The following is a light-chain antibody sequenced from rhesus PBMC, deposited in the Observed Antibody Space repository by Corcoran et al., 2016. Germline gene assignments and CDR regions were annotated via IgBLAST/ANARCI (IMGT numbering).Light chain of an antibody. CDR3: SSYASRSTFI. CDR1: SSDLGGHNR. J-gene: IGLJ1*01. Sequence: QASPTQSPSVSVCPGQSVTISCTGISSDLGGHNRVSWYQQLPGKAPKLIIYEVSKRPTGVSDRFSGSKSGNTASLTISGLQAEDVADYYCSSYASRSTFIFGARTRLTVL. V-gene: IGLV2-13*03. CDR2: EVS.